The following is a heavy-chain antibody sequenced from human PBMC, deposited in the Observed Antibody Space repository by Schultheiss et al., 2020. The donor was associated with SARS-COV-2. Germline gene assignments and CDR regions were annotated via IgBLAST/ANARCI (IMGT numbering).Heavy chain of an antibody. V-gene: IGHV4-59*12. Sequence: SETLSLTCTVSGDSISGYSWSWIRQPPGKGLEWMGCLYYSGSTNYNPSLKSRVTISVDTSKNQFSLKLSSVTAADTAVYYCARLTVTNWFDPWGQGTLVTVSS. CDR2: LYYSGST. D-gene: IGHD4-17*01. J-gene: IGHJ5*02. CDR1: GDSISGYS. CDR3: ARLTVTNWFDP.